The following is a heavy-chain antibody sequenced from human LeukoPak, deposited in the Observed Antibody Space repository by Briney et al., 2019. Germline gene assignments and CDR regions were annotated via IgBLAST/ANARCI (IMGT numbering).Heavy chain of an antibody. V-gene: IGHV3-21*01. CDR1: GFTFSSYS. D-gene: IGHD3-22*01. Sequence: GGSLRLSCAASGFTFSSYSMNWVRQAPGKGLEWVSSISSSSSYIYYADSVKGRFTISRDNAKNSLYLQMNSLRAEDTAVYYCARQYDSRGYLPSYLDYWGQGTLVTVSS. CDR3: ARQYDSRGYLPSYLDY. J-gene: IGHJ4*02. CDR2: ISSSSSYI.